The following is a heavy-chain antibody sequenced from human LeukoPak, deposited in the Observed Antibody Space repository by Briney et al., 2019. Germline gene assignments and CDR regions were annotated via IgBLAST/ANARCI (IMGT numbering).Heavy chain of an antibody. CDR1: GFTFSSYS. J-gene: IGHJ6*02. V-gene: IGHV3-21*01. CDR2: ISSSSSYI. Sequence: GGSLRLSCAASGFTFSSYSMNWVRQAPGKGLEWVSSISSSSSYIYYADSVKGRFTNSRDNAKNSLYLQMNSLRAEDTAVYYCAREVGSSYYGLDVWGQGTTVTVSS. CDR3: AREVGSSYYGLDV. D-gene: IGHD2-2*01.